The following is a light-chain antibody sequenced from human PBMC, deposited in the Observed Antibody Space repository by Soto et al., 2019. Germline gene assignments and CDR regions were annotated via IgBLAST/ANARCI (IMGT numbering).Light chain of an antibody. CDR3: QQYGSSPQT. V-gene: IGKV3-20*01. J-gene: IGKJ1*01. Sequence: EIVLTQSPGTLSLSPGERATLSGRASQSVSSSYLAWYQQKPGQAPRLLIYGASSRATGIPDRFSGSGSGTDFTLTISRLAPEDFAVYYCQQYGSSPQTFGQGTKVDI. CDR2: GAS. CDR1: QSVSSSY.